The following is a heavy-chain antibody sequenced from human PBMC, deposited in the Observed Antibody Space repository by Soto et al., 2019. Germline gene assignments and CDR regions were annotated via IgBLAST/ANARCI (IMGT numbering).Heavy chain of an antibody. CDR2: IYYSGST. CDR1: GGSISSYY. Sequence: SETLSLTCTVSGGSISSYYWSWIRQPPGKGLEWIGYIYYSGSTNYNPSLKSRVTISVDTSKNQFSLKLSSVTAADTAVYYCATASIEVPGSIYYGMDVWGQGTTVTVSS. D-gene: IGHD6-19*01. J-gene: IGHJ6*02. V-gene: IGHV4-59*01. CDR3: ATASIEVPGSIYYGMDV.